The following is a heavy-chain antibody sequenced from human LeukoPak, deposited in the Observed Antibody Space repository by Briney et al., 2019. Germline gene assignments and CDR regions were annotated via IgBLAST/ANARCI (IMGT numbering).Heavy chain of an antibody. V-gene: IGHV3-48*03. J-gene: IGHJ4*02. D-gene: IGHD6-13*01. CDR2: ISSSGSTI. Sequence: PGGSLRLSCAASGFTFSSYEMNWVRQAPGKGLEWVSYISSSGSTIYYADSVKGRFTISRDNAKNSLYLQMNSLRAEDTAVYYCARDLTAAAVSGSYYFDDWGQGTLVTVSS. CDR1: GFTFSSYE. CDR3: ARDLTAAAVSGSYYFDD.